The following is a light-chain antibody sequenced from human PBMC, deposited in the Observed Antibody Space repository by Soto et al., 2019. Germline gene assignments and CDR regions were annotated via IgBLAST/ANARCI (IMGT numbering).Light chain of an antibody. Sequence: EIVLTQSPATLSLSPGERVTLSCRASQSISNYLAWYQHKPGQAPRLLIFDASNRAAAVPARFSGSGSGTDFTLTISSLESEDSAVYYCQQRYSWPRTFGQGTKVEVK. CDR1: QSISNY. V-gene: IGKV3-11*01. CDR2: DAS. CDR3: QQRYSWPRT. J-gene: IGKJ1*01.